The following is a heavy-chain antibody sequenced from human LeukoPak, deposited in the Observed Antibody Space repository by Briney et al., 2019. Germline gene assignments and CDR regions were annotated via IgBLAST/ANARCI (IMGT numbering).Heavy chain of an antibody. D-gene: IGHD3-22*01. J-gene: IGHJ4*02. CDR1: GFTFSSYA. CDR2: ISGSGGST. V-gene: IGHV3-23*01. Sequence: GGSLRLSCAASGFTFSSYAMSWVRQAPGKGLEWVSAISGSGGSTYYADSAKGRFTISRDNSKNTLYLQMNSLRAEDTAVYYCAKVGLYYYDSSGSSYWGLGTLVTVSS. CDR3: AKVGLYYYDSSGSSY.